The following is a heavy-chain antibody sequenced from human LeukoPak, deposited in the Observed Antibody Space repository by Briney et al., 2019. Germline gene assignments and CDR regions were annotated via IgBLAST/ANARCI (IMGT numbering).Heavy chain of an antibody. CDR2: INPNSGGT. CDR1: GYTFTGHY. Sequence: ASVKVSCKASGYTFTGHYMHWVRQAPGQGLEWMGWINPNSGGTHYAQKFQGRVTMTRDTSISTAYMELSRLRSDDTAVYYCARETTVVTPGGDYWGQGTLVTVSP. CDR3: ARETTVVTPGGDY. J-gene: IGHJ4*02. D-gene: IGHD4-23*01. V-gene: IGHV1-2*02.